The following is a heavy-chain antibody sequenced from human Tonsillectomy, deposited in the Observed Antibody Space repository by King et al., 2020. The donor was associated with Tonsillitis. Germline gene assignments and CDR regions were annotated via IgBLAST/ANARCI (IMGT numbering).Heavy chain of an antibody. CDR3: ARFYYYDSSGYPFHDAFDI. CDR1: GGSISSGGYY. Sequence: QLQESGPGLVKPSQTLSLTCTVSGGSISSGGYYWSWIRQPPGKGLEWMGYIYYSGSTYYNPSLNSRVTISVDTSKNQFSLKLSSVTAADTAVYYCARFYYYDSSGYPFHDAFDIWGQGKMVTVSS. CDR2: IYYSGST. J-gene: IGHJ3*02. V-gene: IGHV4-31*03. D-gene: IGHD3-22*01.